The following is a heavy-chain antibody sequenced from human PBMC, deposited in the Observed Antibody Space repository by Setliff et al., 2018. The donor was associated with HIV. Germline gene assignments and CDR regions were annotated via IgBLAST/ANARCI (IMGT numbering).Heavy chain of an antibody. CDR2: VYHSGST. J-gene: IGHJ6*03. D-gene: IGHD3-3*01. CDR1: GYSISSGYY. Sequence: SETLSLTCGVSGYSISSGYYWGWIRQPPGKGLEWIGSVYHSGSTYYNPSLKSRVTISVDTSKNQFSLKVSSVTAADTAVYYCARGLSIFGVATPGFYSFMDVWGKGTTVTVSS. V-gene: IGHV4-38-2*01. CDR3: ARGLSIFGVATPGFYSFMDV.